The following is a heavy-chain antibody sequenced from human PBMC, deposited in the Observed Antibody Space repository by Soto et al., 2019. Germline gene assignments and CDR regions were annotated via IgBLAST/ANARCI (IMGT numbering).Heavy chain of an antibody. CDR3: ARVVVTAIPPYYYYYGMDV. CDR1: GYTFTSYG. CDR2: ISAYNGNT. D-gene: IGHD2-21*02. V-gene: IGHV1-18*01. J-gene: IGHJ6*02. Sequence: ASVKVSCKASGYTFTSYGISWVRQAPGQGLEWMGWISAYNGNTNYAQKLQGRVTMTTDTSTSTAYMELRSLRSDDTAVYYCARVVVTAIPPYYYYYGMDVWGQGTTVTVSS.